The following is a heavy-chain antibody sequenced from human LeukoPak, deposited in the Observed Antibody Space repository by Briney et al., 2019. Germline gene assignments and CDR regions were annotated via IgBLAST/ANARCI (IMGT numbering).Heavy chain of an antibody. CDR1: GSTFSSYG. V-gene: IGHV3-30*18. CDR3: AKRSVAGHYGMDV. CDR2: ISYDGSNK. D-gene: IGHD6-19*01. J-gene: IGHJ6*02. Sequence: SGGSLRLSCAASGSTFSSYGMHWVRQAPGKGLEWVAVISYDGSNKYYADSVKGRFTISRDNSKNTLYLQMNSLRAEDTAVYYCAKRSVAGHYGMDVWGQGTTVTVSS.